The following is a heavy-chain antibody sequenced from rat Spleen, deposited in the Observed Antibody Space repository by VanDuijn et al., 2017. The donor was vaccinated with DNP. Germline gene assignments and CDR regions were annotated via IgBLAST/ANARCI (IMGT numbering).Heavy chain of an antibody. CDR3: ARLLTTRVLDY. CDR2: ISASGSTT. D-gene: IGHD1-4*01. CDR1: GFTFSNYY. Sequence: EVQLVESGGGLVQPGRSLKLSCSASGFTFSNYYMAWVRQAPKKGLEWVATISASGSTTFHPDSVRGRFTISRDNAESSLYLQMNSLKSEDTATYYCARLLTTRVLDYWGQGVMVTVSS. V-gene: IGHV5-25*01. J-gene: IGHJ2*01.